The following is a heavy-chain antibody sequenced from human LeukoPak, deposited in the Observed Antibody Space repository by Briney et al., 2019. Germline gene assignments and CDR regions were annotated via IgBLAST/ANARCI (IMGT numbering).Heavy chain of an antibody. D-gene: IGHD6-13*01. CDR3: ARGQYSSSWYPVSNWFDP. J-gene: IGHJ5*02. CDR1: GGSFSGYY. V-gene: IGHV4-34*01. CDR2: INHSGST. Sequence: PSETLSLTCAVYGGSFSGYYWSWIRQPPGKGLEWIGEINHSGSTNYNPSLKSRVTISVDTSKNQFSLKLSSVTAADTAVYYCARGQYSSSWYPVSNWFDPWGQGTLVTVSS.